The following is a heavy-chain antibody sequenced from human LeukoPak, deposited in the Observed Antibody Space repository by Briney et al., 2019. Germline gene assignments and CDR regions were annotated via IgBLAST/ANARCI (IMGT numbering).Heavy chain of an antibody. V-gene: IGHV1-46*01. D-gene: IGHD1-26*01. CDR3: ARDARQVMGIVGTTAPGVYFDY. J-gene: IGHJ4*02. CDR2: INPSCGST. CDR1: GYTFTSYY. Sequence: ASVKVSCKASGYTFTSYYMHWVRQAPGQGLEWMGIINPSCGSTSYAQKFQGRVTMTRDTSTSTVYMELSSLRSEDTAVYYCARDARQVMGIVGTTAPGVYFDYWGQGTLVTVSS.